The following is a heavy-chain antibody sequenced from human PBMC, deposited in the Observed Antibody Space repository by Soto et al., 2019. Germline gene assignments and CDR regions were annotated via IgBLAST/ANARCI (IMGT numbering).Heavy chain of an antibody. CDR1: GYSFTSYW. CDR3: ARHLGIAAAGSRLDP. Sequence: PGESLKISCKGSGYSFTSYWIGWVRQMPGKGLEWMGIIYPGDSDTRYSPSLQGQVTISADKSISTAYLQWSSLKASDTAMYYCARHLGIAAAGSRLDPWGQGTLVTVSS. V-gene: IGHV5-51*01. D-gene: IGHD6-13*01. CDR2: IYPGDSDT. J-gene: IGHJ5*02.